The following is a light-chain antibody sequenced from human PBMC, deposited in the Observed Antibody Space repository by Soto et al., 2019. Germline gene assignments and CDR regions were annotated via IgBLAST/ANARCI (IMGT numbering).Light chain of an antibody. J-gene: IGLJ3*02. Sequence: QSVLTQPASVSGSPGQSITISCTGTSSDVGGYNYVSWYQQHPGKVPKLMIYEVFRRPSGISDRFSGSKSGSTASLTISGLQAEDEADYYCCSYTTTSTFVFGGATNLTVL. CDR2: EVF. CDR3: CSYTTTSTFV. V-gene: IGLV2-14*03. CDR1: SSDVGGYNY.